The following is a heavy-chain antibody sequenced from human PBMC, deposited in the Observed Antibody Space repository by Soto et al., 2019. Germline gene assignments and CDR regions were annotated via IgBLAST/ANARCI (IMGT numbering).Heavy chain of an antibody. CDR1: GASITTYY. Sequence: SETLSLTCTVSGASITTYYWSWIRQPPGKGLEWFGHIYYSGSTYYNPSLKSRLTISVDTSKNQFSLKLRSVTAADTAMYYCARVDADYVGFDYWGQGILVTVSS. D-gene: IGHD4-17*01. V-gene: IGHV4-30-4*01. J-gene: IGHJ4*02. CDR3: ARVDADYVGFDY. CDR2: IYYSGST.